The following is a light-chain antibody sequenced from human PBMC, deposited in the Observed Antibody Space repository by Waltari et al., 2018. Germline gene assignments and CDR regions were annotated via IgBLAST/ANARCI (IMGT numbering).Light chain of an antibody. Sequence: EIVLTPSPGTASLSPGERVTLSCRASQSVGSSSLAWYQQKPGQAPRLVIYRASRRATGIPDSFSGSGSGTDFSLTISRLEPEDFAVYYCQQHGTLPATFGQGTKVEIK. V-gene: IGKV3-20*01. J-gene: IGKJ1*01. CDR1: QSVGSSS. CDR2: RAS. CDR3: QQHGTLPAT.